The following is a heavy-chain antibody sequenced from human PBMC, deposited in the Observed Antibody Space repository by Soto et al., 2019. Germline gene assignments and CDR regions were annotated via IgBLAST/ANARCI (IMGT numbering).Heavy chain of an antibody. CDR2: IYGNGRST. Sequence: EVQLLESGGGLVQPAGSLRLSCAASGFTFSVYTMSWFRQAPGRGLEWVSSIYGNGRSTFYSTSVKGRFTITRDNSGNTVYLQMSSLRVEDTAIYYCAKDFTPDSRWDIDYWVRGSLVAVSS. D-gene: IGHD1-26*01. J-gene: IGHJ4*02. CDR3: AKDFTPDSRWDIDY. CDR1: GFTFSVYT. V-gene: IGHV3-23*01.